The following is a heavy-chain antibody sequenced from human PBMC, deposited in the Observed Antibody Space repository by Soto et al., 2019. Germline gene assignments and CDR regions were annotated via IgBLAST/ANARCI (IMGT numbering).Heavy chain of an antibody. V-gene: IGHV4-34*01. CDR3: ATPRKNYYYYGMDV. Sequence: SETLSLTCAVYGGSFSDYYWSWIRQPPGKGLEWVGEISPTGITKYNPSLKSRVTISVDASKNQFSLKLTSATAADTAVYYCATPRKNYYYYGMDVWGQGTTVTVSS. CDR1: GGSFSDYY. CDR2: ISPTGIT. J-gene: IGHJ6*02.